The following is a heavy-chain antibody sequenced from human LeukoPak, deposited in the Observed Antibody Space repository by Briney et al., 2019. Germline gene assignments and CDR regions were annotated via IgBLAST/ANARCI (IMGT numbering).Heavy chain of an antibody. J-gene: IGHJ5*02. CDR1: GGSISSGGYS. D-gene: IGHD2-15*01. CDR3: ARGVVAATPYGPNWFDP. V-gene: IGHV4-30-2*01. CDR2: IYHSGST. Sequence: PSETLSLTCAVSGGSISSGGYSWSWIRQPPGKGLEWIGYIYHSGSTYYNPSLKSRVTISVDRSKNQFSLKLSSVTAADTAVYYCARGVVAATPYGPNWFDPWGQGTLVTVSS.